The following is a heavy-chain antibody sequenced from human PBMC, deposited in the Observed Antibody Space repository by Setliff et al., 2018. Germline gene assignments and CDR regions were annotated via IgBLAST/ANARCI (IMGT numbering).Heavy chain of an antibody. CDR3: ARQNDFWSGQDFDY. J-gene: IGHJ4*02. CDR2: ISSSSSTI. D-gene: IGHD3-3*01. V-gene: IGHV3-48*01. Sequence: PGGSLRLSCAASGFTFSSYSMNWVRQAPGKGLEWVPYISSSSSTIYYADSVKGRFTISRDNAKNSLYLQMNSLRVEDTAVYYCARQNDFWSGQDFDYWGQGTLVTVSS. CDR1: GFTFSSYS.